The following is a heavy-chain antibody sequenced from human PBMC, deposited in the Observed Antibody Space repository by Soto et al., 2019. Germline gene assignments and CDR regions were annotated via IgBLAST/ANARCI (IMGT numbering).Heavy chain of an antibody. CDR2: IYYNANI. D-gene: IGHD1-1*01. CDR3: ARAKEGDCVAGTAFDS. CDR1: GGSITSGDYC. Sequence: SETLSRTCTFSGGSITSGDYCWIWIRQPQRNGLEWIAYIYYNANIYSNPSRKSRLTMSRDTFKNQCSLKLDSVTATDTAVYYCARAKEGDCVAGTAFDSCGQVTLVTFSS. J-gene: IGHJ4*02. V-gene: IGHV4-30-4*01.